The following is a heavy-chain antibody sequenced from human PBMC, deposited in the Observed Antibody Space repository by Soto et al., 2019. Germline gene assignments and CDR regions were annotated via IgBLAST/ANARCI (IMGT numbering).Heavy chain of an antibody. V-gene: IGHV5-10-1*01. CDR2: IDPSDSYV. Sequence: GESLKISCKGSGYSFTNYWITWVRQMPGKGLEWMGRIDPSDSYVNYSPSFQGHVTVSVDKSISTAYLQWSSLKASDSAIYYCARLCDLSFSPWYNWFFPWGQGTLVTVSS. CDR3: ARLCDLSFSPWYNWFFP. CDR1: GYSFTNYW. D-gene: IGHD2-21*01. J-gene: IGHJ5*02.